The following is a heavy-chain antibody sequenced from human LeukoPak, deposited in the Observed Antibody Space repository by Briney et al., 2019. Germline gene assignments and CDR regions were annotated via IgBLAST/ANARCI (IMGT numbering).Heavy chain of an antibody. CDR2: IYYSGST. Sequence: SQTLSLTCTVSGGSISSGGYYWSWIRQHPGKGLEWIGYIYYSGSTNYNPSLKSRVTISVDTSKNQFSLKLSSVTAADTAVYYCARGYSYGYGAFDIWGQGTMVTVSS. D-gene: IGHD5-18*01. V-gene: IGHV4-31*03. J-gene: IGHJ3*02. CDR3: ARGYSYGYGAFDI. CDR1: GGSISSGGYY.